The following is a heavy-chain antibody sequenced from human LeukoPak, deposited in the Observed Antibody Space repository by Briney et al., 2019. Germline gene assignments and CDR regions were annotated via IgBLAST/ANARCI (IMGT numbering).Heavy chain of an antibody. V-gene: IGHV4-39*07. CDR3: ARGQCSGGSCYFGY. CDR2: IYYSGST. CDR1: GGSISSSSYY. D-gene: IGHD2-15*01. J-gene: IGHJ4*02. Sequence: SETLSLTCTVSGGSISSSSYYWGWIRQPPGKGLEWIGSIYYSGSTYYNPSLKSRVTISVDTSKNQFSLKLSSVTAADTAVYYCARGQCSGGSCYFGYWGQGTLVTVSS.